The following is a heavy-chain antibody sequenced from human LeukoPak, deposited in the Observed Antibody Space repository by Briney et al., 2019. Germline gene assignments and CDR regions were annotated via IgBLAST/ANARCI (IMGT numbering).Heavy chain of an antibody. Sequence: GGSLRLSCAASGFTVSSNYMSWVRQAPGKGLEWVSVIYSGGSTYYADFVKGRFTISRDNSKNTLYLQMNSLRAEDTAVYYCARDYGDYSLDYWGQGTLVTVSS. CDR1: GFTVSSNY. V-gene: IGHV3-53*01. CDR2: IYSGGST. J-gene: IGHJ4*02. CDR3: ARDYGDYSLDY. D-gene: IGHD4-17*01.